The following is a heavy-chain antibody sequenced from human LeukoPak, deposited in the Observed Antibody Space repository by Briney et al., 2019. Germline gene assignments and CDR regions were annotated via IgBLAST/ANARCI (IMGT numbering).Heavy chain of an antibody. CDR3: SREVGGSGRMDV. J-gene: IGHJ6*02. V-gene: IGHV3-66*01. CDR2: IYSGGST. CDR1: GFTVSSNY. Sequence: GGSLRLSCAVSGFTVSSNYMSWVRQAPGKGLEWVSVIYSGGSTYYADSVKGRFTISRDNSKNTLYLQMSSLRAEDTAVYYCSREVGGSGRMDVWGQGTTVTVSS. D-gene: IGHD2-15*01.